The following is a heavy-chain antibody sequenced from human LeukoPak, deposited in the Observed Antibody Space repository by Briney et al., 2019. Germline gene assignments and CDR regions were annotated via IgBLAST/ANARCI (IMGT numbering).Heavy chain of an antibody. CDR3: ASARLGSGLEGAFDI. V-gene: IGHV4-59*01. J-gene: IGHJ3*02. Sequence: PSETLSLTCTVSGGSISSYFWSWIRQPPGKGLEWIGYIYYSGSTNYNPSLKRRVTISVDTSNNQFSLKLSSVTAADTAVYYCASARLGSGLEGAFDIWGQGTMVTVSS. D-gene: IGHD6-25*01. CDR1: GGSISSYF. CDR2: IYYSGST.